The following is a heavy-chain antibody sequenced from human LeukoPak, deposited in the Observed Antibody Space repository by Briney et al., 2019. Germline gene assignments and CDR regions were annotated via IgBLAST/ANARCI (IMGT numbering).Heavy chain of an antibody. V-gene: IGHV3-30*02. CDR3: AKVGDFWSGYPDDAFDI. CDR2: IRYDGSNK. CDR1: GFTFSSYG. D-gene: IGHD3-3*01. J-gene: IGHJ3*02. Sequence: GGSLRLSCAASGFTFSSYGMHWVRQAPGKGLEWVAFIRYDGSNKYYADSVRGRFTISRDNSKNTLYLQMNSLRTEDTAVYYCAKVGDFWSGYPDDAFDIWGQGTMVTVSS.